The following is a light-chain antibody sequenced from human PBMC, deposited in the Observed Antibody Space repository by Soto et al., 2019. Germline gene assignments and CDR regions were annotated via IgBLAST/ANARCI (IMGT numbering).Light chain of an antibody. CDR2: GND. J-gene: IGLJ2*01. CDR1: SSNIGADYD. CDR3: QSYDSGLSAVL. Sequence: QSVLTQLPSVSGAPGQRVTISCTGSSSNIGADYDVNWYQQFPGTAPKLLIYGNDNRPSGVPDRFSGSKSDTSASLAVTGLQAEDEADYYCQSYDSGLSAVLFGGGTQLTVL. V-gene: IGLV1-40*01.